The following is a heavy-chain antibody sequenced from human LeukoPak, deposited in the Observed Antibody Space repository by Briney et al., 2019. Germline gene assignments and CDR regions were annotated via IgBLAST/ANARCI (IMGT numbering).Heavy chain of an antibody. Sequence: SETLSLTCIVSGGSISLYHWNWIRQPPGKGLEWIGYISNSGSTNYHPSLKSRVTISSDTSKTQFTLKLTSVTAADTAVYYCARSPSGYRFDSWGQGTLVTVSS. CDR1: GGSISLYH. D-gene: IGHD3-22*01. CDR2: ISNSGST. V-gene: IGHV4-59*01. CDR3: ARSPSGYRFDS. J-gene: IGHJ4*02.